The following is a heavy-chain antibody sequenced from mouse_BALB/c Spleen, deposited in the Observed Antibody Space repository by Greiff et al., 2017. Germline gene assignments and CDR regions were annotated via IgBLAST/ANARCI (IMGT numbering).Heavy chain of an antibody. CDR2: ISSGSSTI. V-gene: IGHV5-17*02. CDR1: GFTFSSFG. Sequence: EVKVVESGGGLVQPGGSRKLSCAASGFTFSSFGMHWVRQAPEKGLEWVAYISSGSSTIYYADTVKGRFTISRDNPKNTLFLQMTSLRSEDTAMYYCAREAAFAYWGQGTLVTVSA. CDR3: AREAAFAY. J-gene: IGHJ3*01.